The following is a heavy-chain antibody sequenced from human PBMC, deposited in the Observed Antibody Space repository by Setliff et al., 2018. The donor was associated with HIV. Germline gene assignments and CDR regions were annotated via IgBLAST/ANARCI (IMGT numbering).Heavy chain of an antibody. Sequence: ASVKVSCKASGYTFTSYDINWVRQATGQGLEWMGWMNPNSGNTGYAQKFQGRVTMTRNNSISTAYMELSSLRSEDTAVYYCARTAILQFNWFDPWGQGTLVTVSS. V-gene: IGHV1-8*02. CDR2: MNPNSGNT. CDR1: GYTFTSYD. CDR3: ARTAILQFNWFDP. J-gene: IGHJ5*02. D-gene: IGHD2-21*02.